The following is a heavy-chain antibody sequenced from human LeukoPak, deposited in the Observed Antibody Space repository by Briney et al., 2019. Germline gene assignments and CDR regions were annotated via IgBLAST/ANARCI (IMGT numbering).Heavy chain of an antibody. J-gene: IGHJ6*02. D-gene: IGHD3-10*01. CDR3: ARDATDKITMVRGVIDYYYGMDV. V-gene: IGHV3-30-3*01. CDR2: ISYDGSNK. Sequence: GGSLRLSCAASGFTFSSYAMRWVRQAPGKGLEWVAVISYDGSNKYYADSVKGRFTISRDNSKNTLYLQMNSLRAEDTAVYYCARDATDKITMVRGVIDYYYGMDVWGQGTTVTVSS. CDR1: GFTFSSYA.